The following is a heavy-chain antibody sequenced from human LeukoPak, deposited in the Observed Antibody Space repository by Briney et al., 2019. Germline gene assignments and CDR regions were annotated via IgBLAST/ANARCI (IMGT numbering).Heavy chain of an antibody. CDR1: GGSISSYY. Sequence: SETLSLTCTVSGGSISSYYWSWIRQPPGKGLEWIGYIHYSGFSNYNPSLKSRVTISVDTSKNQFSLKLSFVTAADTAVYYCAIDLHGGNSRLGYWGQGTLVTVSS. CDR2: IHYSGFS. J-gene: IGHJ1*01. V-gene: IGHV4-59*01. D-gene: IGHD4-23*01. CDR3: AIDLHGGNSRLGY.